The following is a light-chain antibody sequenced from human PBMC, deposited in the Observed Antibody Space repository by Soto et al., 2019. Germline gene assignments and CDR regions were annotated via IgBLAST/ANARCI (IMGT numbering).Light chain of an antibody. Sequence: EIVMTQSPGTLSVSPGERATLSCRASQSVNRDLAWYRQKPGQAPSLLIYDASTRATGIPARFSGSGSGTEFTLTISSLQFEDFAVYFCQQYNKWPPIFGPGTKVDIK. CDR1: QSVNRD. J-gene: IGKJ3*01. CDR2: DAS. CDR3: QQYNKWPPI. V-gene: IGKV3-15*01.